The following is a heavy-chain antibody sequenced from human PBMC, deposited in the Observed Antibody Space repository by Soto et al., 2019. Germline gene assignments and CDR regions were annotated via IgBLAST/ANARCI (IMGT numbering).Heavy chain of an antibody. V-gene: IGHV4-31*03. CDR1: GDSISSGGYY. CDR2: IYYSGST. CDR3: AVVVPARFDY. J-gene: IGHJ4*02. Sequence: SETLSLTCTVSGDSISSGGYYWSWIRQHPGKGLEWIGYIYYSGSTYYNPSLKSRVTISVDTSKNQFSLKLSSVTAADTAVYYCAVVVPARFDYWGQGTLVTVSS. D-gene: IGHD2-2*01.